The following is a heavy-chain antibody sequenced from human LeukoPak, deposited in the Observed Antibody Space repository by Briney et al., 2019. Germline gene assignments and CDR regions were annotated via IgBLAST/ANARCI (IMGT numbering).Heavy chain of an antibody. CDR1: GYTFTSYY. D-gene: IGHD3-10*01. Sequence: ASVKVSCKASGYTFTSYYMHWVRQAPGQGLEWMGIINPSGGSTSYAQKFQGRVTMTRDTSTSTVYMELSSLRSEDTAVYYCARENGVTRINMVRGVISYWGQGTLVHVFS. V-gene: IGHV1-46*01. CDR2: INPSGGST. J-gene: IGHJ4*02. CDR3: ARENGVTRINMVRGVISY.